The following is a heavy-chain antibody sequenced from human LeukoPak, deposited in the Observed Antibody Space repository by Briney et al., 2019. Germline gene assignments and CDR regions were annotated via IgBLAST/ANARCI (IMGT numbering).Heavy chain of an antibody. CDR3: ARDRTPLGYYYYMDV. Sequence: SETLSLTCTVSGGSISSSSYYWSWIRQPAGKGLEWIGRIYTSGSTNYNPSLKSRVTMSVDTSKNQFSLKLCSVTAADTAVYYCARDRTPLGYYYYMDVWGKGTTVTVSS. V-gene: IGHV4-61*02. J-gene: IGHJ6*03. CDR2: IYTSGST. CDR1: GGSISSSSYY. D-gene: IGHD7-27*01.